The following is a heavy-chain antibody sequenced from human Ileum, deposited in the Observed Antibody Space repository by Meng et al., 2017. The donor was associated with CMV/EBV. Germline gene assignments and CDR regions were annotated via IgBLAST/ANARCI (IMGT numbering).Heavy chain of an antibody. CDR2: IYHGGST. V-gene: IGHV4-4*07. Sequence: QVQLQESGPGLVKPSATLSLTCTVSGDSITSFYWSWIRQPAGKALEWIGRIYHGGSTNYSPSLKSRVTLSVDTSKNQFSMRLTSVTAADTAVYYCARGPGGFGDFNFDYWGQGTLVTVSS. D-gene: IGHD3-16*01. CDR1: GDSITSFY. CDR3: ARGPGGFGDFNFDY. J-gene: IGHJ4*02.